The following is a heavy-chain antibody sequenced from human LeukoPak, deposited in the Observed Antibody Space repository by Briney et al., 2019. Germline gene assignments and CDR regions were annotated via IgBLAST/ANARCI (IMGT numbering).Heavy chain of an antibody. J-gene: IGHJ3*01. CDR3: ARRTLRYFDWLS. V-gene: IGHV4-39*01. CDR1: GGSISSSSYY. Sequence: SETLSLTCTVSGGSISSSSYYWGWIRQPPGKGLEWIGSIYYSGSTYYNPSLKSRVTISVDTSKNQFSLKLSSVTAADTAVYYCARRTLRYFDWLSWGQGTMVTVSS. D-gene: IGHD3-9*01. CDR2: IYYSGST.